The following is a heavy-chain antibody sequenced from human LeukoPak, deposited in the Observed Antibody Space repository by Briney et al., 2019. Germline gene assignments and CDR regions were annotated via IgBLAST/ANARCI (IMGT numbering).Heavy chain of an antibody. CDR2: INWNGGST. CDR1: GFTFDDYG. CDR3: ARVSYDIVVVPAAMRGYYYYYYMDV. Sequence: PGGSLRLSCAASGFTFDDYGMSWVRQAPGRGLEWVSDINWNGGSTGYADSVKGRFTISRDNAKNSLYLQMNSLRAEDTALYYCARVSYDIVVVPAAMRGYYYYYYMDVWGKGTTVTVSS. D-gene: IGHD2-2*01. J-gene: IGHJ6*03. V-gene: IGHV3-20*04.